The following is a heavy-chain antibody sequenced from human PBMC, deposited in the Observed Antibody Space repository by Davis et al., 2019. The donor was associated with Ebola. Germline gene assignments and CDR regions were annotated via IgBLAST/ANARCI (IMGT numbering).Heavy chain of an antibody. CDR3: AHRRFLLTVSDAFDI. J-gene: IGHJ3*02. CDR2: IYWDDDK. CDR1: GFSLSTSGVG. D-gene: IGHD2/OR15-2a*01. Sequence: SGPTLVKPTQTLTLTCTFSGFSLSTSGVGVGWICQPPGKALEWLALIYWDDDKRYSPSLKSRLTITKDTSKNQVILTMTNMDPVDTATYYCAHRRFLLTVSDAFDIWGQGTLVTVSS. V-gene: IGHV2-5*02.